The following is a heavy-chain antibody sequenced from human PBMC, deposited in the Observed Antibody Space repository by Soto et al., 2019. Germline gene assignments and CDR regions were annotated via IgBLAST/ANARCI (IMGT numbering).Heavy chain of an antibody. J-gene: IGHJ3*02. CDR1: GFTLSNYG. D-gene: IGHD3-9*01. V-gene: IGHV3-48*01. Sequence: VGSMRLSCAASGFTLSNYGMAWVRQAPGMGLEWVAGITSSGSTTNYADSVKGRFTISRDNAKNSLYLQMNSLRAEDTAVYYCARRTSRLRYFDWPGAFDIWGQGTMVTVSS. CDR2: ITSSGSTT. CDR3: ARRTSRLRYFDWPGAFDI.